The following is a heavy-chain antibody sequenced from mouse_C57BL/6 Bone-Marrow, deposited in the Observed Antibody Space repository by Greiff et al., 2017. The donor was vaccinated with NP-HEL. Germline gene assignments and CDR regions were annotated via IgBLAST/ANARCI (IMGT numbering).Heavy chain of an antibody. Sequence: QVQLQQSGAELARPGASVKLSCKASGYTFTSYGISWVKQRTGQGLEWIGEIYPRSGYTYYNEKFKGKATLTADKSSSTAYMELRSLTAEDSAVYFCARDDGRFAYWGQGTLVTVSA. CDR2: IYPRSGYT. D-gene: IGHD1-2*01. J-gene: IGHJ3*01. CDR3: ARDDGRFAY. V-gene: IGHV1-81*01. CDR1: GYTFTSYG.